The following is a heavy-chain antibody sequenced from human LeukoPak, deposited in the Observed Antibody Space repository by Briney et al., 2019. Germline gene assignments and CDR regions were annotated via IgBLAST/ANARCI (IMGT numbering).Heavy chain of an antibody. D-gene: IGHD7-27*01. CDR3: AKGQTGDY. J-gene: IGHJ4*02. Sequence: GGSLRLSCAASGFTFSTYGMHWVRQTPGKGLEWVAFIRFDGSNKYYADSVKGRFTISRDNSRTTLHLQMDSLRAEDTVLYYCAKGQTGDYWGQGTLVTVSS. CDR1: GFTFSTYG. CDR2: IRFDGSNK. V-gene: IGHV3-30*02.